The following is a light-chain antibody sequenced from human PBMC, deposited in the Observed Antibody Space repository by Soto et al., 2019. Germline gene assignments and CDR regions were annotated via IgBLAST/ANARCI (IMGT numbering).Light chain of an antibody. J-gene: IGKJ1*01. V-gene: IGKV4-1*01. CDR1: QSVLYSSNNKNY. Sequence: DIVMTQSPDSLAVSLGERATINCKSSQSVLYSSNNKNYLAWYQQKPGQPPKLLIYWASTRESGVPDRFSGRGSGTDFPPHISSLQAEDVAVYYCQQYYSTPWTFGQGTKVEIK. CDR3: QQYYSTPWT. CDR2: WAS.